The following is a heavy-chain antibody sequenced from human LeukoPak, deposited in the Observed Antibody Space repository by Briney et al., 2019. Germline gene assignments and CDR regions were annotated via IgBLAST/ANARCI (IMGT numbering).Heavy chain of an antibody. V-gene: IGHV3-23*01. Sequence: GGTLRLSCAASGFTFSSYGMSWVRQAPGKGLEWVSAISGSGGSTYYADSVKGRFTISRDNSKNTLYLQMNSLRAEDTAVYYCAKELDYYDSSGYYPYLDYWGQGTLVTVSS. J-gene: IGHJ4*02. CDR3: AKELDYYDSSGYYPYLDY. CDR1: GFTFSSYG. CDR2: ISGSGGST. D-gene: IGHD3-22*01.